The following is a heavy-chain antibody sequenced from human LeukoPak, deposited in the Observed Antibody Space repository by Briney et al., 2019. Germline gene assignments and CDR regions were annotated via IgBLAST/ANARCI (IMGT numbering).Heavy chain of an antibody. CDR2: INSDGTST. D-gene: IGHD6-13*01. CDR1: GFTFSSYW. J-gene: IGHJ4*02. V-gene: IGHV3-74*01. CDR3: ARGSPGYSSSWHEN. Sequence: SGGSLRLSCAASGFTFSSYWMHWVRQAPGKGLVWVSRINSDGTSTSYADSVKGRFTISRDNAKNTLYLQMNSLRDEDTAVYYCARGSPGYSSSWHENWGQGTLVTVSS.